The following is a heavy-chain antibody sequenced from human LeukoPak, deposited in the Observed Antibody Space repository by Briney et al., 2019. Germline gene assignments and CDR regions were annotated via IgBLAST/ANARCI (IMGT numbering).Heavy chain of an antibody. V-gene: IGHV3-7*01. Sequence: PGGSLRLSCAASGFTFSSYWMSWVRQAPGKGLEWVANIKQDGSEKYYVDSVKGRFTISRDNAKNSLYLQMNSPRAEDTAVYYCARDRSTLDYYDSSGYFGYWGQGTLVTVSS. D-gene: IGHD3-22*01. CDR1: GFTFSSYW. CDR2: IKQDGSEK. CDR3: ARDRSTLDYYDSSGYFGY. J-gene: IGHJ4*02.